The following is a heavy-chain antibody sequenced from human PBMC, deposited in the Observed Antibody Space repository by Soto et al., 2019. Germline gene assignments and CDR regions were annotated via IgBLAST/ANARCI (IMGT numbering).Heavy chain of an antibody. V-gene: IGHV4-39*01. Sequence: QLQLQESGPGLVKPSETLSLTCTVSGGSISSSGYYWGWIRQPPGKGLEFIGSIYYSGSTYYNPSHKYRVTISVDTPKSQFSLKLSSVTAADTAVYYCARGYCSSTSCYATGYFDLWGRGTLVTVSS. CDR3: ARGYCSSTSCYATGYFDL. CDR1: GGSISSSGYY. D-gene: IGHD2-2*01. CDR2: IYYSGST. J-gene: IGHJ2*01.